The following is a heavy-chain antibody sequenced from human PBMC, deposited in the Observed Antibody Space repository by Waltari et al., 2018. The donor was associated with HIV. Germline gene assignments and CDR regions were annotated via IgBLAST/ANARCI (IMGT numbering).Heavy chain of an antibody. Sequence: QITLKESGPTLVKPTQTLTLTCTFSGFSLSTSGVGVGWFRPPPVKALEWLALIYWNDDKRYSPSLKSRLTITKDTSKNQVVLTMTNMDPVDTATYYCAHRRFEPVLAYCGGDCPEHFDYWGQGTLVTVSS. D-gene: IGHD2-21*02. J-gene: IGHJ4*02. V-gene: IGHV2-5*01. CDR3: AHRRFEPVLAYCGGDCPEHFDY. CDR2: IYWNDDK. CDR1: GFSLSTSGVG.